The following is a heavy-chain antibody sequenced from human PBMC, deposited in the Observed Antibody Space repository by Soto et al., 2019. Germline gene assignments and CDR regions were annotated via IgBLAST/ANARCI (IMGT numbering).Heavy chain of an antibody. D-gene: IGHD6-6*01. J-gene: IGHJ6*02. V-gene: IGHV4-31*03. CDR2: NYYSGIT. CDR3: ARGSSIAGLYYGMDV. CDR1: GGSISSGGYY. Sequence: SETLSLTCTVSGGSISSGGYYLTWIRQHPVKGLEWIGYNYYSGITYYNPSLKSRVTISLDTSKNQFSLKLSSVTAADTAVYYCARGSSIAGLYYGMDVWGQGTTVT.